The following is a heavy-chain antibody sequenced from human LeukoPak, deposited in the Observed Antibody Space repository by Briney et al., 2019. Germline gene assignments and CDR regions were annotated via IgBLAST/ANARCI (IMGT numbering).Heavy chain of an antibody. Sequence: SETLSLTCTVSGGSISSGGYYWSWIRQHPGKGLEWIGYIYYSGSTYYNPSLKSRVTISVDTSKNRFSLKLSSVTAADTAVYYCARDTPGDGYNRGDYWGQGTLVTVSS. CDR3: ARDTPGDGYNRGDY. J-gene: IGHJ4*02. CDR1: GGSISSGGYY. CDR2: IYYSGST. D-gene: IGHD5-24*01. V-gene: IGHV4-31*03.